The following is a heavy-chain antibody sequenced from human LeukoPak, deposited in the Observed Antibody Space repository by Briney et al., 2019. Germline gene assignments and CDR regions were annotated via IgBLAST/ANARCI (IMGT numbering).Heavy chain of an antibody. D-gene: IGHD4-17*01. CDR3: ARAPRWDYGVSTTYYYYYYYMDV. J-gene: IGHJ6*03. Sequence: SETLSLTCTVSGGSISSYYWSWIRQPPGKGLEWIGYIYYSGSTNYNPSLKSRVTISVDTSKNQFSLKLSSVTAADTAAYCCARAPRWDYGVSTTYYYYYYYMDVWGKGTTVTVSS. CDR2: IYYSGST. CDR1: GGSISSYY. V-gene: IGHV4-59*01.